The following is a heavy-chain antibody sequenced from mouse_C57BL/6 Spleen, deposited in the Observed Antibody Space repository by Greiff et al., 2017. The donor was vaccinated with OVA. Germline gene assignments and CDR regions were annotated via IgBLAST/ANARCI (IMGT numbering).Heavy chain of an antibody. V-gene: IGHV1-26*01. D-gene: IGHD1-1*01. J-gene: IGHJ2*01. CDR3: ARGDTTVVAHYFDG. Sequence: EIQLQQSGPELVKPGASVKISCKASGYTFTDYYMNWVKQSHGKSLEWIGDINPNNGGTSYNQKFKGKATLTVDKSSSTAYMELRSLTSEDSAVYYCARGDTTVVAHYFDGWGQGTTLTVAS. CDR1: GYTFTDYY. CDR2: INPNNGGT.